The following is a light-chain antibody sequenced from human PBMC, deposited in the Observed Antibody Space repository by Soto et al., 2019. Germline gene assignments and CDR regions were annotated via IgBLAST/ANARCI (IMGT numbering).Light chain of an antibody. CDR3: QHYVNWPLT. Sequence: MTQSPSSLSASVGDRVTITCRASQGISSWLAWYQQKPGQTPRLLIYDTSTRATGVPARFIGSASGTEFTLTITSLQSEDFAVYYCQHYVNWPLTFGGGTKVDIK. V-gene: IGKV3-15*01. CDR1: QGISSW. J-gene: IGKJ4*01. CDR2: DTS.